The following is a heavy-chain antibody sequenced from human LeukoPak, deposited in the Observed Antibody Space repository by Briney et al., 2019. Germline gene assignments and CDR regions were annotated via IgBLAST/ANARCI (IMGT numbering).Heavy chain of an antibody. J-gene: IGHJ6*03. CDR1: GFTFSSYS. CDR3: ARDGTPAFYYYMDV. Sequence: PGGSLRLSCAASGFTFSSYSMNWVRQAPGKGLEWVSSISSSSSYIYYADSVKGRFTISRDNAKNSLYLQMNSLRAEDTAVYYCARDGTPAFYYYMDVWGKGTTVTISS. V-gene: IGHV3-21*01. CDR2: ISSSSSYI.